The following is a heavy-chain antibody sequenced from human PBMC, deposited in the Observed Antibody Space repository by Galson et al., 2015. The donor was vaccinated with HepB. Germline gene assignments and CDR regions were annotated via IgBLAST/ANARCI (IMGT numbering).Heavy chain of an antibody. J-gene: IGHJ4*02. Sequence: SLRLSCAVSGFTFSSYAMSWVRQAPGKGLDWVSGISVNGDRTDYADSVKGRFTISRDCSKDTLCLQMDSLRVEDTAVYYCVKGWAALPDWGQGTLVTVSS. V-gene: IGHV3-23*01. CDR3: VKGWAALPD. CDR2: ISVNGDRT. CDR1: GFTFSSYA. D-gene: IGHD6-6*01.